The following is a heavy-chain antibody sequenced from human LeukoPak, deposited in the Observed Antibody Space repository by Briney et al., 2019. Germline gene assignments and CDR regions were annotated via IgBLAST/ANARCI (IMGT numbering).Heavy chain of an antibody. D-gene: IGHD6-13*01. V-gene: IGHV4-39*01. CDR2: IYYSGST. CDR1: GGSISSSSYY. Sequence: PSETQSLTCTVSGGSISSSSYYWGWIRQPPGKGLEWIGSIYYSGSTYYNPSLKSRVTISVDTSKNQFSLKLSSVTAADTAVYYCARRKQLGQLDYWGQGTLVTVSS. J-gene: IGHJ4*02. CDR3: ARRKQLGQLDY.